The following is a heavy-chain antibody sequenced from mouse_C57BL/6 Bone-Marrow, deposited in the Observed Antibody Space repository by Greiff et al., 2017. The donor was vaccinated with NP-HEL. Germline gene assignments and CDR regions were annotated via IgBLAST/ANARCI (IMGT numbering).Heavy chain of an antibody. CDR3: ARGDYYGSRRAWFAY. J-gene: IGHJ3*01. D-gene: IGHD1-1*01. V-gene: IGHV1-12*01. CDR2: IYPGNGDT. CDR1: GYTFTSYN. Sequence: LQQSGAELVRPGASVKMSCKASGYTFTSYNMHWVKQTPRQGLEWIGAIYPGNGDTSYNQKFKGKATLTVDKSSSTAYMQLSSLTSEDSAVYFCARGDYYGSRRAWFAYWGQGTLVTVSA.